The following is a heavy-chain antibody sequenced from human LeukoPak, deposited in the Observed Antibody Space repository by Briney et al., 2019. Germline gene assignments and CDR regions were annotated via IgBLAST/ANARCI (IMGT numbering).Heavy chain of an antibody. D-gene: IGHD3-22*01. CDR1: GDSVSSDSYY. J-gene: IGHJ4*02. CDR2: IDYSGST. CDR3: ARDRRGYYDSSGYFDY. V-gene: IGHV4-61*01. Sequence: SETLSLTCTVSGDSVSSDSYYWSWIRQPPRKGLEWIAYIDYSGSTKYNPSLKSRVTITLDTSKNQFSLKLSSVTAADTAVYYCARDRRGYYDSSGYFDYWGQGTLVTVSS.